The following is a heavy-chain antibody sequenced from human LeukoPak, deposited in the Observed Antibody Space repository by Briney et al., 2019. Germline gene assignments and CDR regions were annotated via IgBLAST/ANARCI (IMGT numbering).Heavy chain of an antibody. J-gene: IGHJ4*02. Sequence: SVKVSCKAPGGTFSSYAISWVRQAPGQGLEWMGGIIPIFGIANYAQKFQGRVTITADESTTTADMELSSLRSEDTAVYYCAKDLWWFGELFGIFDFWGQGTLVTVSS. CDR1: GGTFSSYA. CDR3: AKDLWWFGELFGIFDF. CDR2: IIPIFGIA. V-gene: IGHV1-69*13. D-gene: IGHD3-10*01.